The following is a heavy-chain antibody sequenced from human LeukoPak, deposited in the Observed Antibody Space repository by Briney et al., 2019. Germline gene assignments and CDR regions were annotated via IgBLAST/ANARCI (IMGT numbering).Heavy chain of an antibody. CDR1: GGSFSGYY. D-gene: IGHD3-16*01. CDR3: ARRSRGGGYFDY. Sequence: SETLSLTCAVYGGSFSGYYWSWIRQPPGKGLEWIGEINHSGSTNYNPSLKSRVTISVDTSKNQFSLKLSSVTAADTAVYYCARRSRGGGYFDYWAREPWSPSPQ. V-gene: IGHV4-34*01. CDR2: INHSGST. J-gene: IGHJ4*02.